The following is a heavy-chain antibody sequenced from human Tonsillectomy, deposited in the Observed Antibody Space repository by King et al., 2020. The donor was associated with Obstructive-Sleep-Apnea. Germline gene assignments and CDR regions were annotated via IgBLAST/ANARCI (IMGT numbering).Heavy chain of an antibody. CDR2: IDYSGST. Sequence: QLQESGPGLVKPSETLSLTCTVSGGSISSYYWSWIRQPPGKGREWIGYIDYSGSTNYNPSLKGRVTISVDTPKNQFSLKLSAVTAADTPVYYCARSTYYYYGMDVWGQGTTVTVSS. CDR1: GGSISSYY. V-gene: IGHV4-59*08. CDR3: ARSTYYYYGMDV. J-gene: IGHJ6*02.